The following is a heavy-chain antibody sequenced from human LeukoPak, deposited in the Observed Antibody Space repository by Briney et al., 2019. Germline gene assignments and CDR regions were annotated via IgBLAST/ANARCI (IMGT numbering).Heavy chain of an antibody. CDR2: ISSSGSTI. V-gene: IGHV3-11*01. CDR1: GFTFSDYY. Sequence: GGSLRLSCAASGFTFSDYYMSWIRQAPGKGLEWVSYISSSGSTIYYADSVKGRFTISRDNAKNSLYLQMNSLRAGDTAVYYCAREPTYYYDSSGYYGAWYFDLWGRGTLVTVSS. CDR3: AREPTYYYDSSGYYGAWYFDL. D-gene: IGHD3-22*01. J-gene: IGHJ2*01.